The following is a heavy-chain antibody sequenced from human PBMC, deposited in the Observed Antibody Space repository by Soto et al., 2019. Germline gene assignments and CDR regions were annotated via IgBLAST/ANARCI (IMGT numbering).Heavy chain of an antibody. D-gene: IGHD3-10*01. J-gene: IGHJ5*02. CDR2: ISAYNGNT. V-gene: IGHV1-18*01. CDR1: GYTXITYG. Sequence: ASVKVSCKASGYTXITYGISWVRQAPGQGLEWMGWISAYNGNTNYAQKLQGRVTMTTDTSTSTAYMELRSLRSDDTAVYYCARDLHYYGSGSSTWGQGTLVTVSS. CDR3: ARDLHYYGSGSST.